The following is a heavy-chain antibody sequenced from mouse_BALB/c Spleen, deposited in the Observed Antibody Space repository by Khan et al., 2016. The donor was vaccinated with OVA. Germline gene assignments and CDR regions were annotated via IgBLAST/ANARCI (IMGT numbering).Heavy chain of an antibody. D-gene: IGHD1-1*01. J-gene: IGHJ2*01. V-gene: IGHV5-17*02. CDR1: GFTFSSYG. CDR2: ISGDSSTI. Sequence: EVELVESGGGLVQPGGSRKLSCAASGFTFSSYGMHWVRQAPEKGLEWVAYISGDSSTIYYTDTVKGRFTISRDNPKNTLSLQMTSLMSEDTAMYYCATSYYDGYYWDYWGPGTTLTVSS. CDR3: ATSYYDGYYWDY.